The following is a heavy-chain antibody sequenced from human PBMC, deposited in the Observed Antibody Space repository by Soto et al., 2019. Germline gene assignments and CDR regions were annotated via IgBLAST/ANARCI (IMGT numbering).Heavy chain of an antibody. Sequence: GGSLRLSCAASGFTVSSTYMTWVRQAPGKGLEWVSVIYGGLTTSYADSVKGRFTISRDNSKNTLFLQMNSLRAEDTAVYYCARDRIEAAGTPRFNYYYGMDVWGQGTTVTVSS. V-gene: IGHV3-53*01. CDR3: ARDRIEAAGTPRFNYYYGMDV. J-gene: IGHJ6*02. CDR2: IYGGLTT. D-gene: IGHD6-13*01. CDR1: GFTVSSTY.